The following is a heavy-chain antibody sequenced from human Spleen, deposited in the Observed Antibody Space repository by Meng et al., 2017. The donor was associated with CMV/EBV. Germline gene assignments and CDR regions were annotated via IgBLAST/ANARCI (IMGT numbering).Heavy chain of an antibody. CDR2: INPNSGGT. V-gene: IGHV1-2*02. Sequence: GYYMPWVRQAPGQGLEWMGWINPNSGGTNYAQKFQGRVTMTRDTSISTAYMELSRLRSDDTAVYYCARDRDLVCSSTSCRGGWFDPWGQGTLVTVSS. J-gene: IGHJ5*02. CDR1: GYY. D-gene: IGHD2-2*01. CDR3: ARDRDLVCSSTSCRGGWFDP.